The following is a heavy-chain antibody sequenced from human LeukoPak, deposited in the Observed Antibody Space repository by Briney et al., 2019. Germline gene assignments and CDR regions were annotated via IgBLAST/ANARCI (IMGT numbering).Heavy chain of an antibody. CDR2: MNPNSGNT. V-gene: IGHV1-8*02. Sequence: GASVKVSCKASGYTFTSYDINWVRQATGQGLEWMGWMNPNSGNTGYAQKFQSRVTMTRNTSISTAYMELSSLRSEDTAVYYCARTITMVRGVIIKVWFDPWGQGTLVTVSS. CDR1: GYTFTSYD. J-gene: IGHJ5*02. CDR3: ARTITMVRGVIIKVWFDP. D-gene: IGHD3-10*01.